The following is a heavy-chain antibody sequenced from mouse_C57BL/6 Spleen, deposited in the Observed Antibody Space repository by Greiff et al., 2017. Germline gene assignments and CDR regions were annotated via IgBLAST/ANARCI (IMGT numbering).Heavy chain of an antibody. CDR1: GYTFTSYW. CDR3: ARSGIYDGYYGFAY. V-gene: IGHV1-53*01. J-gene: IGHJ3*01. Sequence: VQLQQPGTELVKPGASVKLSCKASGYTFTSYWMHWVKQRPGHGLEWIGNINPSYGGTNYNAKFKSKATLTLDKSSSTAYMQLSSLTSEDSAVYYCARSGIYDGYYGFAYWGQGTLVTVSA. CDR2: INPSYGGT. D-gene: IGHD2-3*01.